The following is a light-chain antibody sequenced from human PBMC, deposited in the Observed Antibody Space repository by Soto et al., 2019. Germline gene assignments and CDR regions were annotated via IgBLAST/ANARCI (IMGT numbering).Light chain of an antibody. V-gene: IGLV2-14*01. CDR1: SSDVGGYNY. J-gene: IGLJ2*01. CDR3: SSYTSSSTLVI. CDR2: DVS. Sequence: QSALTQPASVSGSPGQSITISCTGTSSDVGGYNYVSWYQQHPGKAPKLIIYDVSNRPSGVSNRISGSKSGNTASLTISGLQAEDEADYYCSSYTSSSTLVIFGGGTKVTVL.